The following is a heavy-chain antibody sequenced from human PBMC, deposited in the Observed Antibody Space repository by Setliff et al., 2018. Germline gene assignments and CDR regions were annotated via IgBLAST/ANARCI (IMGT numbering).Heavy chain of an antibody. D-gene: IGHD1-26*01. CDR2: IYYSGGT. CDR3: ASRNSDGGPEYFQH. V-gene: IGHV4-59*12. J-gene: IGHJ1*01. CDR1: GGSISSYY. Sequence: SETLSLTCTVSGGSISSYYWSWIRQPPGKGLEWIGYIYYSGGTNYNPSLKSRVTISVDASKNQLSLKPMSVTAADTAVYYCASRNSDGGPEYFQHWGQGALVTVSS.